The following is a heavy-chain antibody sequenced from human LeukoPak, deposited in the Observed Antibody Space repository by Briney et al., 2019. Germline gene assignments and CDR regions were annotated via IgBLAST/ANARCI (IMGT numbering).Heavy chain of an antibody. Sequence: PSETLSLTCAVYGGSFSGYYWSWIRQPPGKGLEWIGEINHSGSTHYNPSLKSRVTISVDTSKNQFSLKLSSVTAADTAVYYCARGGGYGSSPLKWGQGTLVTVSS. V-gene: IGHV4-34*01. CDR1: GGSFSGYY. J-gene: IGHJ4*02. CDR3: ARGGGYGSSPLK. D-gene: IGHD6-6*01. CDR2: INHSGST.